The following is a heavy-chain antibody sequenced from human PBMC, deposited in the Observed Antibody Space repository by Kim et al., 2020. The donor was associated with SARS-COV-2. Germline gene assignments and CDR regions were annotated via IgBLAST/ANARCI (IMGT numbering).Heavy chain of an antibody. D-gene: IGHD4-17*01. CDR2: IYTSGST. J-gene: IGHJ4*02. CDR3: ARDRPDYGDYYKTSEYYFDY. CDR1: GGSISSYY. Sequence: SETLSLTCTVSGGSISSYYWSWIRQPAGKGLEWIGRIYTSGSTNYNPSLKSRVTMSVDTSKNQFSLKLSSVTAADTAVYYCARDRPDYGDYYKTSEYYFDYWGQGTLVTVSS. V-gene: IGHV4-4*07.